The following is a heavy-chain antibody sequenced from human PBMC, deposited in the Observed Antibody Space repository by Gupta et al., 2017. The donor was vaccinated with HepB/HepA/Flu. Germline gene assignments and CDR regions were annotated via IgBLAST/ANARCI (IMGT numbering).Heavy chain of an antibody. CDR1: GFTFSSYG. CDR2: ISYDGSNK. J-gene: IGHJ4*02. V-gene: IGHV3-30*18. CDR3: AKDSNSGSYFDY. D-gene: IGHD1-26*01. Sequence: QVQLVESGGGVVQPGRSLRLSCAASGFTFSSYGMHWVRQAPGKGLAWVAVISYDGSNKYYADSVKGRFTISRDNSKNTLYLQMNSLRAEDTAVYYCAKDSNSGSYFDYWGQGTLVTVSS.